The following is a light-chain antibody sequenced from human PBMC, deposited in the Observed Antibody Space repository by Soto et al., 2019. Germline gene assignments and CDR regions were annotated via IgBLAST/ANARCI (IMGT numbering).Light chain of an antibody. J-gene: IGKJ1*01. CDR1: QNIGSY. V-gene: IGKV1-39*01. CDR3: QQSYTKWT. Sequence: DIQMTQSPSSLSASVGDRVTITCRTSQNIGSYLNWYHQNPGKAPKVLISAASILHSGAPSRFSGSGSAADSPLTTNSLQPDDFATYYGQQSYTKWTFGQGTKLEI. CDR2: AAS.